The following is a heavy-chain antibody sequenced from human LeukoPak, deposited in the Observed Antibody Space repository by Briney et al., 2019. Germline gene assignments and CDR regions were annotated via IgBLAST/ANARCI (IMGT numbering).Heavy chain of an antibody. CDR2: IASDGSST. CDR1: GFTFSSYW. V-gene: IGHV3-74*01. J-gene: IGHJ4*02. CDR3: ARGRPHGNDY. D-gene: IGHD4-23*01. Sequence: GGSLRLSCAASGFTFSSYWMNWVRQAPGKGLVWVSRIASDGSSTTYADSVKGRFSISRDNAKNTLYLQMNSLRVEDTAVYYCARGRPHGNDYWGQGTPVTVSS.